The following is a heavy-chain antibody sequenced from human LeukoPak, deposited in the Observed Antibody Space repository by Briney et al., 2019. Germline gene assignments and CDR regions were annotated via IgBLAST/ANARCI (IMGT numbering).Heavy chain of an antibody. V-gene: IGHV3-23*01. J-gene: IGHJ4*02. CDR3: AKDPPEAGSSDY. CDR1: GFTLSSYA. D-gene: IGHD6-19*01. Sequence: GGSLRLSCAASGFTLSSYAMSWVRQAPGKGLEWISAISGSGGSTYYADSVKGRFTISRDNSKNTLYLQMNSLRAEDTAVYYCAKDPPEAGSSDYWGQGTLVTVSS. CDR2: ISGSGGST.